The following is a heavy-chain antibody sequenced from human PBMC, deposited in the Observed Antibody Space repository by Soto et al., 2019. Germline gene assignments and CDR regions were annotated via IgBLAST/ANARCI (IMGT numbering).Heavy chain of an antibody. V-gene: IGHV1-18*04. CDR1: GYTFTGYY. D-gene: IGHD2-15*01. Sequence: ASVKVSCKASGYTFTGYYMHWVRQAPGQGLEWMGWMSAYNANTNYAQKLQGRVTMTTDTSTSTAYMELRSLRSDDTAEYYCERERGCSRYYYYYYMDVWGKGTTVTVSS. J-gene: IGHJ6*03. CDR2: MSAYNANT. CDR3: ERERGCSRYYYYYYMDV.